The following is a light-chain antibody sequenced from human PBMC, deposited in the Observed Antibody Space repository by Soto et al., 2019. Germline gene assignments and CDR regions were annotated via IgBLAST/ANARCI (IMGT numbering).Light chain of an antibody. CDR2: DVS. CDR1: SSDVGGYNY. Sequence: QSALTQPASVSGSPGQSITISCTGTSSDVGGYNYVSWYQQHPGKAPKLMIYDVSNRPSGVSNRFSGSKSAYTASLTISGLQAEDEADYYCSSYTGSSTYVVFGGGTKLTVL. J-gene: IGLJ2*01. V-gene: IGLV2-14*01. CDR3: SSYTGSSTYVV.